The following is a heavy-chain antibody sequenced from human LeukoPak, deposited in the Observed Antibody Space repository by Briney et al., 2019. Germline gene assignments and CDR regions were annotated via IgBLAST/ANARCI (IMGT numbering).Heavy chain of an antibody. J-gene: IGHJ4*02. V-gene: IGHV3-33*01. CDR3: ARDYSKGERGYFDY. CDR2: IWYDGSNK. D-gene: IGHD4-11*01. Sequence: PGGSLILSCAASGFTFRSYGMHWVRQAPGKGLEWVAVIWYDGSNKYYADSVKGRFTISRDNSKNTLYLQMNSLRAEDTAVYYCARDYSKGERGYFDYWGQGTLVTVSS. CDR1: GFTFRSYG.